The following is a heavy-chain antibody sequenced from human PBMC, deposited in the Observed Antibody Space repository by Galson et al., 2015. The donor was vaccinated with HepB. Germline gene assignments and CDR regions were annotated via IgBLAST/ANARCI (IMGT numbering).Heavy chain of an antibody. CDR1: GGTFSSYA. V-gene: IGHV1-69*13. Sequence: SVKVSCKASGGTFSSYAISWVRQAPGQGLEWMGGIIPIFGTANYAQKFQGRVTITADESTSTAYMELSSLRSEDTAVYYCARAHRWWSDAFDIWGQGTMVTVSS. D-gene: IGHD2-15*01. J-gene: IGHJ3*02. CDR2: IIPIFGTA. CDR3: ARAHRWWSDAFDI.